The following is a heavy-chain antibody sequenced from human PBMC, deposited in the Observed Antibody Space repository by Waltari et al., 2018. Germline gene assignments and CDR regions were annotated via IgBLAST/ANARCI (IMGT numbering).Heavy chain of an antibody. CDR3: TRGWALTGSGECYPPGY. Sequence: EVRLVESGGVLVQPGGSLRLSCAASGFTFSSYWLHWVRQVPGKGLVWVSRINREGTNTNYADSVRGRFTSSRDNAKNIVYRQMNSLRVEDTAVYYCTRGWALTGSGECYPPGYWGQGTRVTVSS. J-gene: IGHJ4*02. V-gene: IGHV3-74*01. CDR1: GFTFSSYW. D-gene: IGHD2-21*01. CDR2: INREGTNT.